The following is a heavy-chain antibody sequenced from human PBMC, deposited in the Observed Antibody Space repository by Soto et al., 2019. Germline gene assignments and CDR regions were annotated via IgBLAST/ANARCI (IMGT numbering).Heavy chain of an antibody. J-gene: IGHJ4*02. Sequence: EVQLLESGGGLVQPGGSLRLSCAASGFTFSSSAMLWVRQAPWKGLEWVSAITASGGYTSYTDSVKGRFTISRDNSKNTLFLQMNSLRAEDTALYYCATGRYWSSAACLAAEWGQGTLITVSS. CDR1: GFTFSSSA. D-gene: IGHD2-2*01. V-gene: IGHV3-23*01. CDR3: ATGRYWSSAACLAAE. CDR2: ITASGGYT.